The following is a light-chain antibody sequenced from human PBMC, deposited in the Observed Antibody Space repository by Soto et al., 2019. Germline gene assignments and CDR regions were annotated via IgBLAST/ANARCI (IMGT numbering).Light chain of an antibody. CDR3: LLPYSDAGV. Sequence: QAVVTQETSMSVSPGGTVTLTCGSSTGTVTSGHYPYWFQQKPGQAPRTLIYDTSNKQSWTPARFSGSLLGGKAALTLSGAQPEDEADYYCLLPYSDAGVFGGGTKPAVL. CDR2: DTS. J-gene: IGLJ3*02. V-gene: IGLV7-46*01. CDR1: TGTVTSGHY.